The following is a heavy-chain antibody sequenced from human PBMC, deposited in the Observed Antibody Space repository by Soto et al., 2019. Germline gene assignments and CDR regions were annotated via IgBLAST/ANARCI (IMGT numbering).Heavy chain of an antibody. CDR3: AHRESLVVDKNGFDP. D-gene: IGHD2-15*01. CDR1: GFSLSSSGVG. J-gene: IGHJ5*02. Sequence: SGPTLVNPTQTLPLPCTFPGFSLSSSGVGVGWIRQPPGKALEWRALIYWNDDKRYSPSLKSRLTITKDTSKNQVVLTMTNMDPVDTATYFCAHRESLVVDKNGFDPWGQGTLVTSPQ. V-gene: IGHV2-5*01. CDR2: IYWNDDK.